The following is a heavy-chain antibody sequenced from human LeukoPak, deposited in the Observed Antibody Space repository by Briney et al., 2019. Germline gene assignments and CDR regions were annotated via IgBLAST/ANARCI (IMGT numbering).Heavy chain of an antibody. D-gene: IGHD5-24*01. J-gene: IGHJ6*03. CDR3: AKGGAATMRDGYNYYYYYMEV. Sequence: GGSLRLSCAASGITFSSHAMSWVRQAPGKGLEWVSLISGSGGHTYYGDSVKGRFTISRDNSTNRLYLQMNSLRPEDTAVYYCAKGGAATMRDGYNYYYYYMEVWGRGTTATVSS. V-gene: IGHV3-23*01. CDR2: ISGSGGHT. CDR1: GITFSSHA.